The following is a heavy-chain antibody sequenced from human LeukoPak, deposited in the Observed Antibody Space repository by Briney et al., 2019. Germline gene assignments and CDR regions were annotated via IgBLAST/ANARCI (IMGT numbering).Heavy chain of an antibody. D-gene: IGHD3-3*01. J-gene: IGHJ5*02. CDR1: GGSISSGGYY. Sequence: PSETLSLTCTVSGGSISSGGYYWSWIRQHPGKGLEWIGYIYYSGSTYYNPSLKSRVTISVDTSKNQFSLKLSSVTAADTAVYYCATGPSYYDFWSGYYTGGWFDPWGQGTLVTVSS. CDR3: ATGPSYYDFWSGYYTGGWFDP. V-gene: IGHV4-31*03. CDR2: IYYSGST.